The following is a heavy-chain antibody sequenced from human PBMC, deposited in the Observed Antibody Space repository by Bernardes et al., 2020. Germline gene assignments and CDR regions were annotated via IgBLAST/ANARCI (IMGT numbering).Heavy chain of an antibody. J-gene: IGHJ4*02. V-gene: IGHV4-59*08. CDR2: IYYSGST. Sequence: SETLSLTCTVSGGSISSYYWSWIRQPPGKGLEWIGYIYYSGSTNYNPSLKSRVTITVETSKNQFSLKLSSVTAADTAVYYCARHGQLELLYYLDYWDQGTLVPVSS. CDR3: ARHGQLELLYYLDY. CDR1: GGSISSYY. D-gene: IGHD1-1*01.